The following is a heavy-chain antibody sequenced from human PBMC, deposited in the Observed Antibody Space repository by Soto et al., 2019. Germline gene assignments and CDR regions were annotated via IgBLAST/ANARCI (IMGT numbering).Heavy chain of an antibody. Sequence: SETLSLTCAVYGGSFSGYYWSWIRQPPGKGLEWIGEINHSGSTNYNPSLKSRVTISVDTSKNQFSLKLNSVTAADTAVYYCARGSGVGAAALGYFDYWGQGTLVTVSS. CDR1: GGSFSGYY. CDR3: ARGSGVGAAALGYFDY. V-gene: IGHV4-34*01. CDR2: INHSGST. D-gene: IGHD6-13*01. J-gene: IGHJ4*02.